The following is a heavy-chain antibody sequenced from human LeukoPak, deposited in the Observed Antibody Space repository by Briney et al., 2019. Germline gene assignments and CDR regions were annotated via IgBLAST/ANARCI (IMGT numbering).Heavy chain of an antibody. Sequence: GGSLRLSCAASGFTFSSYAMHWVRQAPGKGLEWVAVISYDGSNKYYADSVKGRFTISRDNSKITLYLQMNSRRAEDTAVYYCARAPESVAGTGDYFDYWGQGTLVTVSS. CDR1: GFTFSSYA. J-gene: IGHJ4*02. V-gene: IGHV3-30-3*01. CDR2: ISYDGSNK. D-gene: IGHD6-19*01. CDR3: ARAPESVAGTGDYFDY.